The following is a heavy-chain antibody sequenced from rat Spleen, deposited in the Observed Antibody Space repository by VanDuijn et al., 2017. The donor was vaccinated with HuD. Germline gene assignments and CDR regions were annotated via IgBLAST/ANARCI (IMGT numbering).Heavy chain of an antibody. V-gene: IGHV5-31*01. CDR2: ITNASGRT. CDR3: TTYSDYATSPFAF. CDR1: GFTFNNYW. J-gene: IGHJ3*01. D-gene: IGHD1-6*01. Sequence: EVQLVESGGGLVQPGGSLKLSCVASGFTFNNYWMTWIRQAPGKGLEWVASITNASGRTYYPDSVKGRFTISRDNAKNTLYLQMGSLRSEDTATYYCTTYSDYATSPFAFWGRGALVTVSS.